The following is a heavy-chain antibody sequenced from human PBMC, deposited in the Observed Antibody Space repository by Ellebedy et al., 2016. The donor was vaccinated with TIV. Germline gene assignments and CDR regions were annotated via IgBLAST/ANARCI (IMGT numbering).Heavy chain of an antibody. J-gene: IGHJ4*02. V-gene: IGHV3-21*06. CDR1: GFTFSNYN. CDR3: SRGWSTPDS. CDR2: IRSTGSDK. Sequence: GESPKISCVASGFTFSNYNMNWVRQSPGKGLEWVSSIRSTGSDKYYAESVKGRFTISRDNAQDTLFLQMNSLRAEDTAVYFCSRGWSTPDSWGQGTLVIVSS. D-gene: IGHD2-15*01.